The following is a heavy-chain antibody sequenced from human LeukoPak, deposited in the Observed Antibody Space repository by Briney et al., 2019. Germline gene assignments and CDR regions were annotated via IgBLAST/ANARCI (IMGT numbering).Heavy chain of an antibody. Sequence: GASVTVSCKASGYTFTSYYMHWVRQAPGQRLEWMGIINPSGGSTSYAQKFQGRVTMTRDTSTSTVYMELSSLRSEDTAVYYCSTGIAVAGTGDSTGWFDPWGQGTLVTVSS. V-gene: IGHV1-46*01. CDR2: INPSGGST. D-gene: IGHD6-19*01. CDR1: GYTFTSYY. CDR3: STGIAVAGTGDSTGWFDP. J-gene: IGHJ5*02.